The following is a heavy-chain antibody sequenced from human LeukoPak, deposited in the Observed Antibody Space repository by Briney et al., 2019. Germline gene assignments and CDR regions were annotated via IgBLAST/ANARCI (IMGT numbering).Heavy chain of an antibody. D-gene: IGHD3-3*01. Sequence: GESLKISCKGSGYSFTSYWIGWVRQMPGKGLEWMGIIYPGDSDTRYSPSLQGQVTILADKSISTAYLQWSSLKASDTAMYYCARYGSFGVVTNAFDYWGQGTLVTVSS. V-gene: IGHV5-51*01. J-gene: IGHJ4*02. CDR3: ARYGSFGVVTNAFDY. CDR1: GYSFTSYW. CDR2: IYPGDSDT.